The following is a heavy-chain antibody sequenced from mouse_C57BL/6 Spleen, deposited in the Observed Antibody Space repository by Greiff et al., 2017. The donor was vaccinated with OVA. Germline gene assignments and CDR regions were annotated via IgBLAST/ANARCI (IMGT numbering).Heavy chain of an antibody. CDR3: ARCYFYAMDY. Sequence: EVQLQQSGPELVKPGASVKISCKASGYTFTDYYMNWVKQSHGKSLEWIGDINPNNGGTSYNQKFKGKATLTVDKSSNTAYLEIRSLTSEASAVYSCARCYFYAMDYWGQGTSVTVSS. CDR2: INPNNGGT. V-gene: IGHV1-26*01. J-gene: IGHJ4*01. CDR1: GYTFTDYY.